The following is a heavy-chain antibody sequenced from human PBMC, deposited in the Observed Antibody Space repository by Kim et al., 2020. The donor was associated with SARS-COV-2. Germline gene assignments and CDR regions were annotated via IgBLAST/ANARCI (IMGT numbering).Heavy chain of an antibody. CDR3: AKGSSYYDSSGYYYPNWFDP. J-gene: IGHJ5*02. V-gene: IGHV3-23*01. D-gene: IGHD3-22*01. Sequence: RFTISRDTSKNTLYLQMHSLRAEDTAVYYCAKGSSYYDSSGYYYPNWFDPWGQGTLVTVSS.